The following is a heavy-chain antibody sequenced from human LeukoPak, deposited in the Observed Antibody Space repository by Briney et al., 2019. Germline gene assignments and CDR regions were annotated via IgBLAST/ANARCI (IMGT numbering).Heavy chain of an antibody. CDR3: ARAPFKDPTLFDP. J-gene: IGHJ5*02. V-gene: IGHV1-8*01. CDR2: MNPNSGNT. Sequence: ASVKVSCKASGYTFTSYDINWVRQATGQGLEWMGWMNPNSGNTGYAQKFQGRVTMTGNTSISTAYMELSSLRSEDTAVYYCARAPFKDPTLFDPWGQGTLVTVSS. CDR1: GYTFTSYD.